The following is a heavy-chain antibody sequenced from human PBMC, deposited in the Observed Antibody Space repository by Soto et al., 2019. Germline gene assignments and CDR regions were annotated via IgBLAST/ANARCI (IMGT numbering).Heavy chain of an antibody. CDR3: ARTRTAFYRYYFDS. D-gene: IGHD2-21*02. V-gene: IGHV3-11*01. CDR2: IHSSGDTM. J-gene: IGHJ4*02. Sequence: QVQLVESGGALVKPGGSLRLSCAASGFTFSDFYMSWIRQAPGKGLEWVSYIHSSGDTMYYADSVKGRFTISRDNAKNSLYLQMTGLRVDDTAVYYCARTRTAFYRYYFDSWGQGALVTVSS. CDR1: GFTFSDFY.